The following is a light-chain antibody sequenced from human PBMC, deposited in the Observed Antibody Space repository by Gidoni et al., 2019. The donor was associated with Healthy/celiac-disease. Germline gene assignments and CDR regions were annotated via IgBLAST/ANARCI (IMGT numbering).Light chain of an antibody. CDR2: DAS. CDR1: QSVSSY. Sequence: EIVFTQSPATLSLSPGERATLSCRASQSVSSYLAWYQQKPGQAPRLISYDASNSATCIPARFSGSGSGTDFTLAISRLELADFAVHYCQQRSNWINSGHGTRLEIQ. CDR3: QQRSNWIN. J-gene: IGKJ5*01. V-gene: IGKV3-11*01.